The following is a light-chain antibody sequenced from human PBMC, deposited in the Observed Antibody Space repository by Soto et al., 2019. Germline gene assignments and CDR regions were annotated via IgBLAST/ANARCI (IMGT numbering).Light chain of an antibody. CDR1: LSVSSN. CDR3: RRYTNWPRT. CDR2: GAS. V-gene: IGKV3D-15*01. Sequence: EIVMTQSPATLSVSPGERATLSCRASLSVSSNLAWYQQKPGQAPRLLIYGASTRATGIPARFSGSGSGTEFTLTISSLQSEAFAVYYCRRYTNWPRTFGQGTKVEIK. J-gene: IGKJ1*01.